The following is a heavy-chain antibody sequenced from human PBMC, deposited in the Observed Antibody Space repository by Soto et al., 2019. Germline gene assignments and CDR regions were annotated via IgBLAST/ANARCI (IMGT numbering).Heavy chain of an antibody. CDR2: MNPNTGST. J-gene: IGHJ6*02. Sequence: QVQLVQSGAVVRKPGASVKVSCTASGYTFTSYDLNWVRQTTGQGLEWMGWMNPNTGSTGFAQKFQGILTITRDTSKSTASMELSSLTSEDTALFYCARASQTSSVYYVYYGMDVWCQATAVPVSS. V-gene: IGHV1-8*02. D-gene: IGHD3-16*01. CDR3: ARASQTSSVYYVYYGMDV. CDR1: GYTFTSYD.